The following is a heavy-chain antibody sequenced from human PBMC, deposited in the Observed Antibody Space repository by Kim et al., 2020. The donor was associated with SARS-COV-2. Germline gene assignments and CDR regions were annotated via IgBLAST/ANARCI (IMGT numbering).Heavy chain of an antibody. CDR2: ISSSGSTI. J-gene: IGHJ4*02. Sequence: GGSLRLSCAASGFTFSDYYMSWIRQAPGKGLEWVSYISSSGSTIYYADSVKGRFTISRDNAKNSLYLQMNSLRAEDTAVYYCARGHTSPKYYDFWSGYTPFDYWGQGTLVTVSS. CDR1: GFTFSDYY. CDR3: ARGHTSPKYYDFWSGYTPFDY. V-gene: IGHV3-11*01. D-gene: IGHD3-3*01.